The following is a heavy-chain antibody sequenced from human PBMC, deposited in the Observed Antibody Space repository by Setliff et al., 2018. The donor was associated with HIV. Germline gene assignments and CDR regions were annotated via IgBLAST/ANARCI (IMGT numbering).Heavy chain of an antibody. Sequence: SETLSLTCAVYGGSFSGYYWSWIRQPPGEGLEWIGEINHSGSTNYNPSLKSRVTTSVDTSTIQFSLNLNSVTAADTAVYYCARAPTGELDFWGQGTLVTVSS. V-gene: IGHV4-34*01. CDR2: INHSGST. CDR1: GGSFSGYY. D-gene: IGHD3-10*01. CDR3: ARAPTGELDF. J-gene: IGHJ4*02.